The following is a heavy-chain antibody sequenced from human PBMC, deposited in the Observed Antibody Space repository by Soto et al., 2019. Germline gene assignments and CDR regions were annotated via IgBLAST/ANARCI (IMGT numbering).Heavy chain of an antibody. Sequence: QVQRGESGGGVVQPGRSLRLSCAASGFTVSNYVMHWVRQAPGKGLEWVAGIWYEGSNKYYADSVKGRFTMSRDNSKNTVSVQMNSLRAGATDVYLCSIVRVAYYDTIGYWAYFPHWGQATVVTVSS. D-gene: IGHD3-22*01. CDR2: IWYEGSNK. CDR3: SIVRVAYYDTIGYWAYFPH. J-gene: IGHJ1*01. V-gene: IGHV3-33*01. CDR1: GFTVSNYV.